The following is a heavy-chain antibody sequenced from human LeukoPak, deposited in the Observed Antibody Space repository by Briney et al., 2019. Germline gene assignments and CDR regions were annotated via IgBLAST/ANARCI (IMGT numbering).Heavy chain of an antibody. CDR1: GFTFNSYT. Sequence: GGSLRLSCAASGFTFNSYTMNWIRQAPGKGLEWVSSISSSSSYIYYADSVKGRFTISRDDAKNSLYLQMNRLRAEDTAVYYCARDPTSSWETAFDIWGQGTVATVSS. CDR2: ISSSSSYI. D-gene: IGHD1-26*01. V-gene: IGHV3-21*01. J-gene: IGHJ3*02. CDR3: ARDPTSSWETAFDI.